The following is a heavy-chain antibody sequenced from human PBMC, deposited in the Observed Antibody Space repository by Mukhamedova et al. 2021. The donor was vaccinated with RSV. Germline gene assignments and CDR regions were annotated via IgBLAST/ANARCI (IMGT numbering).Heavy chain of an antibody. CDR3: ARDLPYDSSGYYWFDP. J-gene: IGHJ5*02. Sequence: AQKFQGRVTMTRDMSISTAYMELSRLRSDDTAVYYCARDLPYDSSGYYWFDPWGQGTLVTVSS. D-gene: IGHD3-22*01. V-gene: IGHV1-2*02.